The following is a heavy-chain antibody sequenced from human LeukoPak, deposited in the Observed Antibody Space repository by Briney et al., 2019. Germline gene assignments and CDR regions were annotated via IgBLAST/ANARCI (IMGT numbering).Heavy chain of an antibody. D-gene: IGHD3-22*01. CDR1: GYSFTTYA. CDR2: ITVYNGDT. J-gene: IGHJ4*02. CDR3: ARLGSYWRDSRGNTH. V-gene: IGHV1-18*01. Sequence: EASVKVSCKASGYSFTTYAISWVRQGPGQGLEWMGWITVYNGDTNYAQKLQGRVTMTADTSTSTVYMELRSLRSDDTAVYYCARLGSYWRDSRGNTHWGQGTLVTVSS.